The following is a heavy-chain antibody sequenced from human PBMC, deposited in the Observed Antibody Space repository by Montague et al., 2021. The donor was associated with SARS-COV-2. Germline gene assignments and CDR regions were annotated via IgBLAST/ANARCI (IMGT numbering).Heavy chain of an antibody. J-gene: IGHJ6*02. CDR2: INHSGST. Sequence: SDTLSLTCAVYGGSFSGYYWSWIRQPPGKGLEWIGEINHSGSTNXNPSLKSRVTISVDASKNQFSLKLSSVTAADTAVYYCTREGYQVLWSDYYYYGMDVWGQGTTVTISS. D-gene: IGHD2-2*01. CDR1: GGSFSGYY. CDR3: TREGYQVLWSDYYYYGMDV. V-gene: IGHV4-34*01.